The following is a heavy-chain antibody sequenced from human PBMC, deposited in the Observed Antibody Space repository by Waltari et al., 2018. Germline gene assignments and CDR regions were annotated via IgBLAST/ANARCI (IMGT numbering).Heavy chain of an antibody. CDR1: GGSISSGCYY. CDR2: IYYSGST. J-gene: IGHJ6*02. V-gene: IGHV4-31*03. CDR3: ARYYYDSSGYHYYYYYGMDV. D-gene: IGHD3-22*01. Sequence: QVQLQESGPGLVKPSQTLSLTCTVSGGSISSGCYYWSWIRQPPGKGLEWIGYIYYSGSTYYNPSLKSRVTISVDTSKNQFSLKLSSVTAADTAVYYCARYYYDSSGYHYYYYYGMDVWGQGTTVTVSS.